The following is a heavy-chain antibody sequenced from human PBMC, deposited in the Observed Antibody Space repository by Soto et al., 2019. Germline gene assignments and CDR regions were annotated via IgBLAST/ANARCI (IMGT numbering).Heavy chain of an antibody. V-gene: IGHV3-30-3*01. Sequence: GGSLRLSCAASGFIFSTYAMHWVRQPPGKGLEWVAVISYDGNTKDYADSVKGRFTISRDNSKNTVYLQMSSLRTEDTAVYYCARPGSGYDVLTGRYFYYYHTVDVWGQGTTVTVPS. CDR2: ISYDGNTK. CDR1: GFIFSTYA. D-gene: IGHD3-9*01. J-gene: IGHJ6*02. CDR3: ARPGSGYDVLTGRYFYYYHTVDV.